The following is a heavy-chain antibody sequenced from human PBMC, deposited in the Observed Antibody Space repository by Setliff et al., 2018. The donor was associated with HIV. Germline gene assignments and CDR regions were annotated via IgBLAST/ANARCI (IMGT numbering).Heavy chain of an antibody. CDR2: IHHSGST. Sequence: LSLTCAVYGGSFSGYYWSWIRQPPGKGLEWIGEIHHSGSTNYNPSLKSRVTVSVDTSKNQFSLNLNSVTAADTAVYYCARNSGLGRYYYYYMDVWGKGTTVTVSS. CDR3: ARNSGLGRYYYYYMDV. D-gene: IGHD6-19*01. CDR1: GGSFSGYY. J-gene: IGHJ6*03. V-gene: IGHV4-34*01.